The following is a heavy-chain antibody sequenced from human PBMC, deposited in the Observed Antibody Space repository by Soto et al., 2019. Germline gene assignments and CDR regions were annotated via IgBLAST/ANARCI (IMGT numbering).Heavy chain of an antibody. Sequence: PSETLSLTCTVSGGSLSSYYWTWIRQPPGEGLEWIGYVYYSGNTNYNPSLRSRVAISVDTSKNHFSLTLSSVTAADTAVYYCARGPSGDKVHYWGQGALVTVSS. D-gene: IGHD7-27*01. CDR3: ARGPSGDKVHY. CDR2: VYYSGNT. J-gene: IGHJ4*02. V-gene: IGHV4-59*01. CDR1: GGSLSSYY.